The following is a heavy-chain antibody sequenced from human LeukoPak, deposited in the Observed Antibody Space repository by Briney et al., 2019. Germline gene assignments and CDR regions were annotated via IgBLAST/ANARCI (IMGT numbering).Heavy chain of an antibody. D-gene: IGHD3-3*01. J-gene: IGHJ4*02. CDR2: IYTSGST. CDR1: GGSIGSYY. V-gene: IGHV4-4*07. CDR3: ARETSTYYDFWSGYYNWGYYFDY. Sequence: NTSETLSLTCTVSGGSIGSYYWSWIRQPAGKGLEWIGRIYTSGSTNYNPSLKSRVTMSVDTSKNQFSLKLSSVTAADTAVYYCARETSTYYDFWSGYYNWGYYFDYWGQGTLVTVSS.